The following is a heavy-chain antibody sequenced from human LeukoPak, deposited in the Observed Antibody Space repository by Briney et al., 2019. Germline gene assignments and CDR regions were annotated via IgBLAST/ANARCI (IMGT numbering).Heavy chain of an antibody. J-gene: IGHJ4*01. CDR1: GGSISSYY. CDR3: AKGMSTAAAGTFDY. CDR2: IYTSGST. Sequence: AETLSLTCTVSGGSISSYYWSWIRQPARKGLEWIGRIYTSGSTNYNPSLKSRVAMSVDTSNNQFSLKLTSVTAADTAVYYCAKGMSTAAAGTFDYWGHGTLVTVSS. V-gene: IGHV4-4*07. D-gene: IGHD6-13*01.